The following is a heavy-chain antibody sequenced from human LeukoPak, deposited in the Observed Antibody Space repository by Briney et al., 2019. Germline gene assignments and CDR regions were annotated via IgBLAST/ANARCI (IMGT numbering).Heavy chain of an antibody. J-gene: IGHJ4*02. V-gene: IGHV4-39*01. CDR3: AMSSWYSPFDY. D-gene: IGHD6-13*01. CDR1: GGSISSSSYY. CDR2: TYYSGST. Sequence: PSETLSLTCTVSGGSISSSSYYWGWIRQPPGKGLEWIGSTYYSGSTYYNPSLKSRVTISVDTSKNQFSLKLSSVTAADTAVYYCAMSSWYSPFDYWGQGTLVTVSS.